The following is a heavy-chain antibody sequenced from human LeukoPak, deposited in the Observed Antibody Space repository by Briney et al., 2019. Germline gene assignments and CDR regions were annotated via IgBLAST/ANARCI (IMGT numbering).Heavy chain of an antibody. Sequence: PGGSLRLSCAASGFTFSSYGMHWVRQAPGKGLEWVAVISYDGSNKYYADSVKGRFTISRDNSKNTLYLQMNSLRAEDTAMYYCAKDLRRWLQLPGYWGQGTLVTVSS. J-gene: IGHJ4*02. V-gene: IGHV3-30*18. D-gene: IGHD5-24*01. CDR2: ISYDGSNK. CDR1: GFTFSSYG. CDR3: AKDLRRWLQLPGY.